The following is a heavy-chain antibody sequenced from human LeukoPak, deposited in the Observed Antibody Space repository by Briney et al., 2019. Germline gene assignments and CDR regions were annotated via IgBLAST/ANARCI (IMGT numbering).Heavy chain of an antibody. CDR3: IKDRTGTYSFDY. CDR2: SGGAT. Sequence: GGSLRLSCSASGFTLSSYSMHWVRQAPGKGLEYVSASGGATYYADSVKGRFTISRDNAKNTLYLQMSSLRAEDTAVYYCIKDRTGTYSFDYWGQGTLVTVSS. J-gene: IGHJ4*02. V-gene: IGHV3-64D*09. CDR1: GFTLSSYS. D-gene: IGHD7-27*01.